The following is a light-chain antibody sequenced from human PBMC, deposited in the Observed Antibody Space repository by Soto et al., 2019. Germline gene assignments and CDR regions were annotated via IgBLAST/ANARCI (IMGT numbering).Light chain of an antibody. CDR3: AAWDDSLNGWV. J-gene: IGLJ3*02. Sequence: QPVLTQPPSASGTPGQRVSISCSGSSSSIGSNTVSWYQQLPGTAPKLLIYSNNQRPSGVPDRFSGSKSGTSASLAISGLQSEDEADYYCAAWDDSLNGWVFGGGTKL. CDR1: SSSIGSNT. V-gene: IGLV1-44*01. CDR2: SNN.